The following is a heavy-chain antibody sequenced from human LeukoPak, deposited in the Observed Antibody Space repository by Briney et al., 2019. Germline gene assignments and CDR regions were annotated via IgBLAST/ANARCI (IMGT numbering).Heavy chain of an antibody. CDR2: IYPGDSDT. J-gene: IGHJ4*02. V-gene: IGHV5-51*01. CDR3: ARLESRAAAGGLVVYYFDY. Sequence: GESLKISCKGSGYSFTSYWIGWVRQMPGKGLERMGIIYPGDSDTRYSPSFQGQVTISADKSISTAYLQWSSLKASDTAMYYCARLESRAAAGGLVVYYFDYWGQGTLVTVSS. CDR1: GYSFTSYW. D-gene: IGHD6-13*01.